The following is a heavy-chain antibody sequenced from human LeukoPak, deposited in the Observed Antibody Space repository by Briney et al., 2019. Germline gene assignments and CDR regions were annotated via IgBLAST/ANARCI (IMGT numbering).Heavy chain of an antibody. CDR1: GYSFTSYW. CDR3: ARPILTGSDAFDI. V-gene: IGHV5-51*01. J-gene: IGHJ3*02. CDR2: IYPGDSDT. Sequence: GESLKISCKGSGYSFTSYWIGWVRQMPGKGLEWMGIIYPGDSDTRYSPSFQGQVTISADKSIGTAYLQWSSLKASDTAMYYCARPILTGSDAFDIWGQGTMVTVSS. D-gene: IGHD3-9*01.